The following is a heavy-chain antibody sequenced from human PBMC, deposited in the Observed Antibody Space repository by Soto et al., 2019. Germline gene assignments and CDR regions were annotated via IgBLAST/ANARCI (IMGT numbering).Heavy chain of an antibody. CDR3: ARLETFDSLSWFDP. CDR1: GYSFTNND. CDR2: MNPGSGDT. V-gene: IGHV1-8*01. J-gene: IGHJ5*02. Sequence: ASVKVSCKASGYSFTNNDVSWVRQATGQGLEWMGWMNPGSGDTGYAQKFQGRVTMTRDISIATAYMELSSLRSDDTAIYYCARLETFDSLSWFDPWGQGTLVTVSS. D-gene: IGHD3-16*01.